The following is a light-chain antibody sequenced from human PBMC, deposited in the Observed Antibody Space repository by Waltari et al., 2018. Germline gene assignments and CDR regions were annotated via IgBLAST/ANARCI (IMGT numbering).Light chain of an antibody. V-gene: IGKV4-1*01. J-gene: IGKJ4*01. CDR3: QQYYSPPLT. CDR1: QSIFYRSNNKNY. CDR2: GAS. Sequence: DIVMTQSPDSLAVFLGERATINWKSSQSIFYRSNNKNYLAWYQQKSGQPPKLLIYGASTRESGVPDRFSGSGSGTDFTLTISSLQAEDVAVYFCQQYYSPPLTFGGGTKVEIK.